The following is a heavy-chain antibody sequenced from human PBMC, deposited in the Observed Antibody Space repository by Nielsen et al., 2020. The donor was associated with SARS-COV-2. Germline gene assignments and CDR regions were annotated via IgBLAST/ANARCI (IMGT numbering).Heavy chain of an antibody. CDR2: INHSGST. V-gene: IGHV4-34*01. CDR1: GGSFSFYY. J-gene: IGHJ4*02. D-gene: IGHD4-17*01. Sequence: SETLSLTCAVYGGSFSFYYWSWIRQPPGKGLEWIGEINHSGSTNYNPSLKSRVTISVDTSKNQLSLKLSSVTAADTAVYYCARGTTHDYFDYWGQGTPVTVPQ. CDR3: ARGTTHDYFDY.